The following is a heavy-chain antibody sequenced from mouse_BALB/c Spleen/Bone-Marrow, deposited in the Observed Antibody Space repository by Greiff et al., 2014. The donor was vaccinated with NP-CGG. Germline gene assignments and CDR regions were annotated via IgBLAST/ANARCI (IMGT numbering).Heavy chain of an antibody. D-gene: IGHD2-1*01. CDR2: IDPANGNT. Sequence: EVQLVESGAELVKPGASVKLSCTASGFNIKDTYMHWVKQRPEQGLEWIGRIDPANGNTKYDPKFQGKATTTADTSSNTAYLQLSSLTSEDTAVYYCARNGNYGAWFAYWGQGTLVTVSA. V-gene: IGHV14-3*02. CDR1: GFNIKDTY. CDR3: ARNGNYGAWFAY. J-gene: IGHJ3*01.